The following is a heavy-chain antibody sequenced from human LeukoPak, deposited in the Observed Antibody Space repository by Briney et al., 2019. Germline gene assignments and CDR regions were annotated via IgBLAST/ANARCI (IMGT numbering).Heavy chain of an antibody. CDR3: ATTLDSGSYDTFDF. CDR2: ISVYNGNT. Sequence: PWASVKVSCKASGYTFISYGISWMRQAPGQGLEWMGWISVYNGNTNYAQKLQGRVTMNTDTSTSTGYMELRSLRSDDTAVYYCATTLDSGSYDTFDFWGQRTLVTVSS. J-gene: IGHJ4*02. D-gene: IGHD1-26*01. CDR1: GYTFISYG. V-gene: IGHV1-18*01.